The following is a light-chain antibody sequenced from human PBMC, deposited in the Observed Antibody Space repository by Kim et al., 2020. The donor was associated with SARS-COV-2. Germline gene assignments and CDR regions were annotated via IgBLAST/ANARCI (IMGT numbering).Light chain of an antibody. V-gene: IGKV1-8*01. CDR3: QQYYSYPLYT. CDR1: QGISSY. J-gene: IGKJ2*01. Sequence: AIRITQSPSSLSASTGDRVTITCRASQGISSYLAWYQQKPGKAPKLLIYAASTSQSGVPSRFSGSGSGTDFTLTISCLQSEDFATYYCQQYYSYPLYTFGQGTKLEI. CDR2: AAS.